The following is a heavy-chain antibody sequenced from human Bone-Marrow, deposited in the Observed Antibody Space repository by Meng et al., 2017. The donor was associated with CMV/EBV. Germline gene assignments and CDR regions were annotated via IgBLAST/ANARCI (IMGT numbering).Heavy chain of an antibody. J-gene: IGHJ6*02. CDR3: ARVQTYYDFWSGYYTGSIHYYGMDV. CDR1: GYTFTGYY. D-gene: IGHD3-3*01. CDR2: INPNSGGT. Sequence: ASVKVSCKASGYTFTGYYMHWVRQAPGQGLEWMGWINPNSGGTNYAQKFQGRVTITRNTSISTAYMELSSLRSEDTAVYYCARVQTYYDFWSGYYTGSIHYYGMDVWGQGTTVTVSS. V-gene: IGHV1-2*02.